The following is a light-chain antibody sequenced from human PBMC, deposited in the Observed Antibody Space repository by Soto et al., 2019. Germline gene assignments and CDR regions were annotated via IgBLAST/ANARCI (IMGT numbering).Light chain of an antibody. CDR3: QQHGSSRT. J-gene: IGKJ1*01. V-gene: IGKV3-20*01. CDR1: QTISSGS. CDR2: GAS. Sequence: EIVLTQSPGTLSLSPGEGATLSCRASQTISSGSLAWYQQKPGQPPRLLIYGASSRAAGIPDRFSGSGSGTDFSLTISRLEPEDFAVYYCQQHGSSRTFGQGTKVEV.